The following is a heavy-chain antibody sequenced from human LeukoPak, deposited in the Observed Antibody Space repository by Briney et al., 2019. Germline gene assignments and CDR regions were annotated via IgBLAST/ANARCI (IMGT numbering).Heavy chain of an antibody. CDR1: GGSFSGYY. Sequence: NPSETLSLTCAVYGGSFSGYYWSWIRQPPGKGLEWIGEINHSGSTNYNPSLKSRVTISVDTSKNQFSLKLSSVTAADTAVYYCSVGGFGELSLGYWGQGTLVTVSS. J-gene: IGHJ4*02. CDR3: SVGGFGELSLGY. D-gene: IGHD3-10*01. V-gene: IGHV4-34*03. CDR2: INHSGST.